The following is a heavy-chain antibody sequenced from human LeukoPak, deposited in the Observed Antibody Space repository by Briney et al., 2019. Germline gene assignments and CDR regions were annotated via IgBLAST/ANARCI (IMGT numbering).Heavy chain of an antibody. CDR3: ARGATAWVHFDY. CDR1: GGXISSSY. V-gene: IGHV4-59*01. J-gene: IGHJ4*02. Sequence: SQTLSLTCTVSGGXISSSYWSWIRQPPGKGLEWIGYIYYTGSTSYNPSLKSRVTMSLDTSKNQFSLKLSSVTAADTAVYYCARGATAWVHFDYWGQGTLVTVSS. CDR2: IYYTGST. D-gene: IGHD1-26*01.